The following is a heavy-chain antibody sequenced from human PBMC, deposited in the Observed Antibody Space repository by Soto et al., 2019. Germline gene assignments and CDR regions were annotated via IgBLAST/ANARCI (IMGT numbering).Heavy chain of an antibody. V-gene: IGHV4-39*01. CDR3: ARRVQWSLNSYCDY. D-gene: IGHD2-15*01. CDR2: IFYSGKT. CDR1: GGSISSGSYY. J-gene: IGHJ4*02. Sequence: QLHLQESGPGLVKPSETLSLTCTVSGGSISSGSYYWAWIRQPPGTGLEWIASIFYSGKTYYSPSLKNRVSISADTSTNQFSLRLSSVTAADMAVYYCARRVQWSLNSYCDYWGQGKLVTVSS.